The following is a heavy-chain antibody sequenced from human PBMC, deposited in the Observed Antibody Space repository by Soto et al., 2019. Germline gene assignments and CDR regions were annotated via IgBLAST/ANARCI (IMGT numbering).Heavy chain of an antibody. V-gene: IGHV3-15*01. CDR1: GFSFSNAW. J-gene: IGHJ4*02. D-gene: IGHD3-16*01. CDR2: IKSRADGGTT. CDR3: TAHLGEFFPLDY. Sequence: EVQLVESGGDFVKPGGSLRVSCAVSGFSFSNAWMSWVRQAPGKGLEWVGRIKSRADGGTTDYTAPVKGRFTISSDDSKNTVLLQMNSLKTEDTAVYYCTAHLGEFFPLDYWGQGTLVTVSS.